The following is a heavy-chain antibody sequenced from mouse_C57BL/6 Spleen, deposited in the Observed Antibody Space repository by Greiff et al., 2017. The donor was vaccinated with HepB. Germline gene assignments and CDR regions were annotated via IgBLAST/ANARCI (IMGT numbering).Heavy chain of an antibody. CDR1: GFTFSDYY. V-gene: IGHV5-16*01. D-gene: IGHD2-1*01. Sequence: EVQVVESEGGLVQPGSSMKLSCTASGFTFSDYYMAWVRQVPEKGLEWVANINYDGSSTYYLDSLKSRFIISRDNATNILYLQMSSLKSEDTATYYCARVFLSTTGAMDYWGQGTSVTVSS. CDR2: INYDGSST. J-gene: IGHJ4*01. CDR3: ARVFLSTTGAMDY.